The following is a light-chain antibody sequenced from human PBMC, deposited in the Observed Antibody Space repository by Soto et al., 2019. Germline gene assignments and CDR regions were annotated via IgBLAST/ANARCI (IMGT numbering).Light chain of an antibody. V-gene: IGKV1-39*01. J-gene: IGKJ3*01. CDR1: QSISNY. CDR2: AAS. Sequence: DIQMTPSPSSLSASVGDRVTITCRASQSISNYLNWYQQKPGKAPKLLIFAASNLQSGVPSRFSGGGSETEFTLTISSPQPEDFGTYYCHQSYSTPQTFGPGTKVDIK. CDR3: HQSYSTPQT.